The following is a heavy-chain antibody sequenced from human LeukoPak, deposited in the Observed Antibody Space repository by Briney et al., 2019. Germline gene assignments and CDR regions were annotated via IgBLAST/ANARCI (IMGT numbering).Heavy chain of an antibody. D-gene: IGHD5-18*01. CDR2: IYYSGST. CDR1: GGSISSSSYY. J-gene: IGHJ4*02. V-gene: IGHV4-39*01. Sequence: SETLSLTCTVSGGSISSSSYYWGWIRQPPGKGLEWIGSIYYSGSTYYNPSLKSRVTISVDTSKNQFSLKLSSATAADTAVYYCARLHTALGIYWGQGTLVTVSS. CDR3: ARLHTALGIY.